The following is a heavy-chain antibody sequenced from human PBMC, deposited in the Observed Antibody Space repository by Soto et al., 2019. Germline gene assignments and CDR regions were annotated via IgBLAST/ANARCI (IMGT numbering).Heavy chain of an antibody. CDR3: AREDFWNGCGH. J-gene: IGHJ4*02. Sequence: SETLSLTCTVSGGSISSFYWSWIRQPPGKGLEWIGYILHSGSTNYNPSLESRATISLDASTNQFSLKLSSVTAADTAVYFCAREDFWNGCGHWGQGTQVTVSS. D-gene: IGHD3-3*01. CDR1: GGSISSFY. V-gene: IGHV4-59*01. CDR2: ILHSGST.